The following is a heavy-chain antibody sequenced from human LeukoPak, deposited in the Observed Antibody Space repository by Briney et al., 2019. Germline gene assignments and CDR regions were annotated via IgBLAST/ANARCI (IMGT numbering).Heavy chain of an antibody. D-gene: IGHD2-2*01. Sequence: PGGSLRLSCTSSGFIFSDYYMSWVRQAPGKGLEWVAHIKQDGSAKYYVGSVKGRFTISRDNAENSLYLQMNSLRAEDTAVYYCARVVNAAVDAFDIWGQGTMVTVSS. CDR3: ARVVNAAVDAFDI. J-gene: IGHJ3*02. CDR1: GFIFSDYY. CDR2: IKQDGSAK. V-gene: IGHV3-7*01.